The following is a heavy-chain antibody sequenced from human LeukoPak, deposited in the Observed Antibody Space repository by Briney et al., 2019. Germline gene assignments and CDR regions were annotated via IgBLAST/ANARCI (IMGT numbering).Heavy chain of an antibody. CDR2: ISAGGVST. J-gene: IGHJ4*02. CDR3: AKDIYPRAYSSSPYFDY. Sequence: GGSLRLSCAASGFTFSSYAMSWVRQAPGKGLEWVSAISAGGVSTYYADSVKGRFTISRDNSKNTLYLQMNSLRAEDTAVYDCAKDIYPRAYSSSPYFDYWGQGTLVTVSS. D-gene: IGHD6-6*01. V-gene: IGHV3-23*01. CDR1: GFTFSSYA.